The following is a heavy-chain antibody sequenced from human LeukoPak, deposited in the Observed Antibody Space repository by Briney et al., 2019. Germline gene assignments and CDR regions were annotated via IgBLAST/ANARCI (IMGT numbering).Heavy chain of an antibody. J-gene: IGHJ4*02. CDR3: TRDPAGDWSDY. D-gene: IGHD2-21*02. V-gene: IGHV4-39*02. CDR2: IFHSGTT. Sequence: ETLSLTCTVSGGSISSSSYYWGWIRQPPGKGLEWIGSIFHSGTTYYNPSLKSRVTISVDTAKNHFSLRLSSVTAADTAVYYCTRDPAGDWSDYWGQGTLVTVST. CDR1: GGSISSSSYY.